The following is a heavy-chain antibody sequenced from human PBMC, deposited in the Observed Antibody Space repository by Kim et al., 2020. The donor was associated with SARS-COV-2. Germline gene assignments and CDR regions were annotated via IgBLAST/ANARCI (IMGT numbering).Heavy chain of an antibody. D-gene: IGHD5-18*01. V-gene: IGHV3-7*03. CDR3: ARKGYSYGYNWFDP. J-gene: IGHJ5*02. Sequence: YVDSVKGRFTISRDNAKNSLYLQMNSLRAEDTAVYYCARKGYSYGYNWFDPWGQGTLVTVSS.